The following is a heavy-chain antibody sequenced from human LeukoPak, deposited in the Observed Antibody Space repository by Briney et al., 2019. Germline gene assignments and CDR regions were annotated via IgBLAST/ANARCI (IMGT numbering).Heavy chain of an antibody. Sequence: GASVKVSCKASGGTFISYAISWVRQAPGQGREWMGRIIPILGIANYAQKFQGRVTITADKSTSTAYMELSSLRSEDTAVYYCASGYDYEAFDIWGQGTMVTVSS. CDR2: IIPILGIA. D-gene: IGHD5-12*01. V-gene: IGHV1-69*04. CDR3: ASGYDYEAFDI. CDR1: GGTFISYA. J-gene: IGHJ3*02.